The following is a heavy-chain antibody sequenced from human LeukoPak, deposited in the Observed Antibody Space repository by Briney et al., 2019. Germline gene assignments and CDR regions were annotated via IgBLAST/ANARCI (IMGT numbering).Heavy chain of an antibody. CDR1: GGSFSGYY. CDR2: INHSGST. Sequence: PSETLSLTCAVYGGSFSGYYWSWICQPPGKGLEWIGEINHSGSTNYNPSLKSRVTISVDTSKNQFSLKLSSVTAADTAVYYCARGNPKRWLQLYERGAFDIWGQGTMVTVSS. V-gene: IGHV4-34*01. CDR3: ARGNPKRWLQLYERGAFDI. J-gene: IGHJ3*02. D-gene: IGHD5-12*01.